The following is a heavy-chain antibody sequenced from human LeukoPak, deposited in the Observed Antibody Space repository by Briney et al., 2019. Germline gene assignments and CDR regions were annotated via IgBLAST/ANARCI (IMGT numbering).Heavy chain of an antibody. D-gene: IGHD2-15*01. Sequence: GGSLRLSCAASGFTFSSYGMHWVRQAPGKGLEWVAVISYDGSNKYYADSVKGRFTISRDNSKNTLYLQMNSLRAEDTAVYYCAKDRGIGDFDYWSQGTLVTVSS. J-gene: IGHJ4*02. CDR3: AKDRGIGDFDY. CDR2: ISYDGSNK. CDR1: GFTFSSYG. V-gene: IGHV3-30*18.